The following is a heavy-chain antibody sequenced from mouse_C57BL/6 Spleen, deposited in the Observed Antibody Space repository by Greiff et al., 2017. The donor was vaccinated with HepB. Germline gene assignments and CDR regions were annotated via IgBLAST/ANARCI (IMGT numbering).Heavy chain of an antibody. CDR1: GFNIKDYY. CDR2: IDPEDGET. Sequence: EVQLQQSGAELVKPGASVKLSCTASGFNIKDYYMPWVKQRTEQGLEWIGRIDPEDGETKYAPKFQGKATITADTSSNTAYLQLSSLTSEDTAVYYCARAGGNYWWYFDVWGTGTTVTVSS. CDR3: ARAGGNYWWYFDV. J-gene: IGHJ1*03. V-gene: IGHV14-2*01. D-gene: IGHD2-1*01.